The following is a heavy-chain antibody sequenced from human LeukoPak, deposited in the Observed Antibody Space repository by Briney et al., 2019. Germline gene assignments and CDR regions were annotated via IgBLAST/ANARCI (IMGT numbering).Heavy chain of an antibody. Sequence: GGSLRLSCAASGFTFSNYWMIWVRQAPGKGLEWVGNIKQDGSEKRYADSVRGRFSISRDNAQTSLYLQMNSLRAGDTAVYYCARASDPWLQLTWGQGTLVTVSS. D-gene: IGHD5-24*01. CDR3: ARASDPWLQLT. V-gene: IGHV3-7*05. CDR1: GFTFSNYW. J-gene: IGHJ5*02. CDR2: IKQDGSEK.